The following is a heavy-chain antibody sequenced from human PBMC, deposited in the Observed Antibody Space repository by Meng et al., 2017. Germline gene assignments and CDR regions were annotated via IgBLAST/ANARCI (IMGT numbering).Heavy chain of an antibody. CDR3: ASGWSMFQT. CDR1: GDTVSSDSAA. J-gene: IGHJ4*02. CDR2: TYYRSKWYN. V-gene: IGHV6-1*01. D-gene: IGHD3-10*02. Sequence: QLQQSGPGLMKPSQTLPLTCAISGDTVSSDSAAWNWIRQSPSRGLERLGRTYYRSKWYNDFAVSVKSRIIINPDTSKNHFSLQLNSVTPEDTAVYYCASGWSMFQTWGQGTLVTVSS.